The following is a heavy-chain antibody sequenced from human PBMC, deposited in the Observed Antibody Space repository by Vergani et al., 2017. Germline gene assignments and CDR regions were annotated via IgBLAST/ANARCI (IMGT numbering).Heavy chain of an antibody. V-gene: IGHV4-59*01. J-gene: IGHJ5*02. CDR1: GGSISSYY. CDR2: IYYSGST. CDR3: ARLGYSSSSGWFDP. Sequence: QVQLQESGPGLVKPSETLSLTCTVSGGSISSYYWSWIRQPPGKGLEWIGYIYYSGSTNYNPSLKSRVTISVDTSKNKFSLKLSSVTAAEPAVYYCARLGYSSSSGWFDPWGQGTLVTVSS. D-gene: IGHD6-6*01.